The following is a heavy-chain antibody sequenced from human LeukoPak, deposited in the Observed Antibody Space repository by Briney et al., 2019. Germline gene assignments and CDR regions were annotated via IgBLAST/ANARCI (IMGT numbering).Heavy chain of an antibody. CDR3: ARDGPNGGNQY. V-gene: IGHV1-18*01. J-gene: IGHJ4*02. D-gene: IGHD4-23*01. Sequence: ASVKVSCKGSGYTFTSYSISLMRHGPGQGLEWMGWISAYNGNTNYAQKLQGRVTMTTDTSTSTAYMELRSLRSDDTAVYYCARDGPNGGNQYWGQGTLVTVSS. CDR1: GYTFTSYS. CDR2: ISAYNGNT.